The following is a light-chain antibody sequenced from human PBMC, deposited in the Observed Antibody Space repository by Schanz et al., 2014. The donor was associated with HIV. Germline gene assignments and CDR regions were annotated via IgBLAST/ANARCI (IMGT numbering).Light chain of an antibody. CDR2: DAS. J-gene: IGKJ4*01. Sequence: IQMTQSPSSLSASVGDRVTITCRASQSISSWLAWYQQKPGKAPKLLIYDASNLEIGVPSRFSGSGSGTDFTFTISSLQPEDIATYYCQQYDNLPTFAGGTKVEIK. V-gene: IGKV1-33*01. CDR3: QQYDNLPT. CDR1: QSISSW.